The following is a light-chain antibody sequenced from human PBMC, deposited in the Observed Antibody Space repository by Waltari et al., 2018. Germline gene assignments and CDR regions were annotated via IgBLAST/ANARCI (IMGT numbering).Light chain of an antibody. CDR2: STS. Sequence: DIQMTQSPSSLSASVGDRVTITCRASQYISRYLNWYQQKPGKAPELLIFSTSTLQSGVTSRFSGSGSGTDFTLTISGLQPEDFATYYCQQTYKTPGYTFGQGTKLEIK. CDR1: QYISRY. CDR3: QQTYKTPGYT. V-gene: IGKV1-39*01. J-gene: IGKJ2*01.